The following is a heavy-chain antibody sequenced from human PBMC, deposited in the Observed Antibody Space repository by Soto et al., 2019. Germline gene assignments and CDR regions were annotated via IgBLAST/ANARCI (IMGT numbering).Heavy chain of an antibody. Sequence: EVQLVESGGGLVQPGGSLRLSCAASGFTFSIYNMNWVRQAPGKGLEWVSYIGSSSSTIYYADSVKGRFTISRDNARNSLYLQMNSLRDEDTAVYYCARGGYSSGWYEAFAIWGQGTMVTVSS. CDR3: ARGGYSSGWYEAFAI. V-gene: IGHV3-48*02. J-gene: IGHJ3*02. CDR1: GFTFSIYN. CDR2: IGSSSSTI. D-gene: IGHD6-19*01.